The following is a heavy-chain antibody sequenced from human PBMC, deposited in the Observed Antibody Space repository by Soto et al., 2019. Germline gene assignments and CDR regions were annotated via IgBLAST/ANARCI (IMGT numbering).Heavy chain of an antibody. CDR2: VYYTGDS. V-gene: IGHV4-59*08. Sequence: QVQLQQSGPRLVKPSETLSLTCTVSSGPDRSHNWGWIRHPPGRGLEWIGYVYYTGDSAYNPSLRSRVSIAADTYTNDSSLTLSSVTAADTAVYYCVRQGLDYLHCLVDVWWHGTTVSVCS. CDR3: VRQGLDYLHCLVDV. J-gene: IGHJ6*01. CDR1: SGPDRSHN. D-gene: IGHD2-21*01.